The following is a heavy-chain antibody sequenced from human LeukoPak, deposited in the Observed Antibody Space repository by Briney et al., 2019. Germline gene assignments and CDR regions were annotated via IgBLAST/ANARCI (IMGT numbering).Heavy chain of an antibody. CDR3: ARRFFHGRYYYYYYMDV. V-gene: IGHV4-34*01. Sequence: SETLSLTCAVYGGSFSSYYWSWIRQPPGKGLEWIGEINHSGSTNYNPSLKSRVIISVDMSKNQFSLKLSSVTAADTAVYYCARRFFHGRYYYYYYMDVWGKGTTVTVSS. J-gene: IGHJ6*03. CDR2: INHSGST. D-gene: IGHD3-10*01. CDR1: GGSFSSYY.